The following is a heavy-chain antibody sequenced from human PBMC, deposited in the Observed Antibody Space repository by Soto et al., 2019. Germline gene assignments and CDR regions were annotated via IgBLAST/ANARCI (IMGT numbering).Heavy chain of an antibody. Sequence: ASVKVFCTASGYTFTINGISWVRQAPGQGLEWMGWISGYNGDTNYAQKFQDRVSMTIDTSTGTAYMELRSLTSDDTAIYYCAKNGQPPYYYYGLDVWGQGTKVTVSS. CDR1: GYTFTING. V-gene: IGHV1-18*01. CDR2: ISGYNGDT. CDR3: AKNGQPPYYYYGLDV. D-gene: IGHD2-8*01. J-gene: IGHJ6*02.